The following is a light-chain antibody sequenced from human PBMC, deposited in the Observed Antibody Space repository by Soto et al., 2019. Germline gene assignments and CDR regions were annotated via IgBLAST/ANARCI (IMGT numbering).Light chain of an antibody. CDR1: QSVSSSY. CDR3: QQYGTSPMYT. Sequence: EILLTQAPCTWSSSPRGSATLSCGLLQSVSSSYLAWYQQKPGQAPRLLIYGASSRATGIPDRFSGSGSGTDFTLTISRLEPEDFAVYYCQQYGTSPMYTFGQGTRLEIK. V-gene: IGKV3-20*01. CDR2: GAS. J-gene: IGKJ5*01.